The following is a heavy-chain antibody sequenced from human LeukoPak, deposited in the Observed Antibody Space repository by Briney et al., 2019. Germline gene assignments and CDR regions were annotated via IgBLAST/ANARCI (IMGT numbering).Heavy chain of an antibody. J-gene: IGHJ6*02. CDR3: ASPLYYYDSSGLYGLDV. V-gene: IGHV3-23*01. CDR1: GFTFSSYA. D-gene: IGHD3-22*01. CDR2: ISGSGGST. Sequence: GGSLRLSCAASGFTFSSYAMSWVRQAPGKGLEWVSAISGSGGSTYYADSVKGRFTISRDNSKNTLYLQMNSLRAEDTAVHYCASPLYYYDSSGLYGLDVWGQGTTVTVSS.